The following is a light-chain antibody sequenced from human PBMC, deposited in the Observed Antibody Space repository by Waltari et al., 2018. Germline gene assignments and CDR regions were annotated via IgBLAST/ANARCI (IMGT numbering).Light chain of an antibody. CDR2: DVT. CDR3: SSYTSGSTVV. CDR1: SSAAGGYVF. V-gene: IGLV2-14*03. J-gene: IGLJ2*01. Sequence: QSALTQPASVSGSPGQSITISCTGTSSAAGGYVFVSWYQQHPGKAPKLLIYDVTNRPSGVSNRFSGSKSGNTASLTISGLQAEDVANYYCSSYTSGSTVVFGGGTKLTVL.